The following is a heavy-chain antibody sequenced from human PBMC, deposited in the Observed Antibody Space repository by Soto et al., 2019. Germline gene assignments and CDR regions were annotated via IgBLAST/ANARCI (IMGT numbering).Heavy chain of an antibody. D-gene: IGHD4-17*01. CDR3: AKTPGRHEGYGAHVDY. V-gene: IGHV3-23*01. CDR1: GFTFSSYA. CDR2: ISGSGGST. J-gene: IGHJ4*02. Sequence: PGGSLRLSCAASGFTFSSYAMSWVRRAPGKGLEWVSAISGSGGSTYYADSAKGRFTISRDNSKNTLYLQMNSLRAEDTAVYYCAKTPGRHEGYGAHVDYWGQGTLVTVSS.